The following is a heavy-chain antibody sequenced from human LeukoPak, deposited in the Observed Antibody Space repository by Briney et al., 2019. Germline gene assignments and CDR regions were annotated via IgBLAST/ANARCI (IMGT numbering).Heavy chain of an antibody. CDR1: GFTFSDYY. J-gene: IGHJ4*02. CDR2: ISSSGSYT. V-gene: IGHV3-11*05. Sequence: GGSLRLSCAASGFTFSDYYMSWLRQAPGKGLEWVSFISSSGSYTMSAGSVKGRFTISRDNAKNSLYLQMNSLRAEDTAVYYCARGSRVIDYWGQGTLVTVSS. D-gene: IGHD2-15*01. CDR3: ARGSRVIDY.